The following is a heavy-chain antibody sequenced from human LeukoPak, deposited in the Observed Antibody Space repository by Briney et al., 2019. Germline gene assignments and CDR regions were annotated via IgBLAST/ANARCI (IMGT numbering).Heavy chain of an antibody. Sequence: GGSLRLSCAASGFTFSSYAMHWVRQAPGKGLEWVAFIRYDGSNKYYADSVKGRFTISRDNSKNTLYLQMNSLRAEDTAVYYCAKDLNSGSYTFDYWGQGTLVTVSS. CDR2: IRYDGSNK. D-gene: IGHD1-26*01. V-gene: IGHV3-30*02. CDR3: AKDLNSGSYTFDY. J-gene: IGHJ4*02. CDR1: GFTFSSYA.